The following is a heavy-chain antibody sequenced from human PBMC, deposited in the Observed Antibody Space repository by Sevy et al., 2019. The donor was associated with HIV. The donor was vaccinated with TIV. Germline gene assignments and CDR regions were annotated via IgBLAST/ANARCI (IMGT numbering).Heavy chain of an antibody. D-gene: IGHD2-2*01. J-gene: IGHJ6*02. V-gene: IGHV3-7*03. CDR1: GFTFRNYW. CDR3: ARDCSSTSCLWGLDV. Sequence: GGSLRLSCAASGFTFRNYWMSWVRQAPGKGLEWVANIKRDGSEKYYMASVKGRFTISRDNAKNSLYLQINSLRAEDTAMYYCARDCSSTSCLWGLDVWGQGTTVTVSS. CDR2: IKRDGSEK.